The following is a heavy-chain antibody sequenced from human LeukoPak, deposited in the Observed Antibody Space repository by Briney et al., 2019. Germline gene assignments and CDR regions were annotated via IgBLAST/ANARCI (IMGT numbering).Heavy chain of an antibody. J-gene: IGHJ5*02. CDR1: GASISSGTYY. CDR2: IDITGST. CDR3: ARDVIA. V-gene: IGHV4-61*09. Sequence: PSETLSLTCTVSGASISSGTYYWNWIRQSAGKGLEWIGHIDITGSTNYNPSLKSRVTISVDTSKNQFSLRLSSVTAADTAVYYCARDVIAWGQGTLVTVSS.